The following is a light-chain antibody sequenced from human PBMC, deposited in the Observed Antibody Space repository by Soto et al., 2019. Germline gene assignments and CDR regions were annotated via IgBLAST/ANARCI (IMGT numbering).Light chain of an antibody. V-gene: IGKV3D-20*01. CDR1: QSVSSSY. J-gene: IGKJ1*01. CDR3: QQYGSSPWT. Sequence: EIVFTQSPATLSLYPGDRATLSCGASQSVSSSYLAWFQQKPGLAPRLLIYGALSRATGIPDRFSGSGSGTDFTLTISRLEPEDFAMYYCQQYGSSPWTFGQGTKVDIK. CDR2: GAL.